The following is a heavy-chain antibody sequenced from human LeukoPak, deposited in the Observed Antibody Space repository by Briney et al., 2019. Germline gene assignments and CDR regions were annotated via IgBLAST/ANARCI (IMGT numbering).Heavy chain of an antibody. D-gene: IGHD3-10*01. J-gene: IGHJ4*02. CDR3: ARFYGSGSSIDY. CDR1: GGSISSGNYY. Sequence: SQTLSLTCTVSGGSISSGNYYWSWIRQHPGKGLEWIGYIYYSGSTNYNPSLKSRVTISVDTSKNQFSLKLSSVTAADTAVYYCARFYGSGSSIDYWGQGTLVTVSS. CDR2: IYYSGST. V-gene: IGHV4-31*03.